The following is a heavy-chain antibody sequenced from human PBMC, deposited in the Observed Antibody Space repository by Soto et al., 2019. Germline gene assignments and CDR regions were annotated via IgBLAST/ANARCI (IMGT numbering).Heavy chain of an antibody. J-gene: IGHJ3*02. CDR3: TTDAQWGI. V-gene: IGHV3-15*07. Sequence: PGESLKISCVVSGFNFTNAWMNWVRQAPGKGLEWVGRIKRKTDGGTTEYAAPVKGRFTISRDDSKNTLYLQMNSLKTEDTAVYYCTTDAQWGIWGQGTMVTVSS. CDR1: GFNFTNAW. CDR2: IKRKTDGGTT. D-gene: IGHD1-26*01.